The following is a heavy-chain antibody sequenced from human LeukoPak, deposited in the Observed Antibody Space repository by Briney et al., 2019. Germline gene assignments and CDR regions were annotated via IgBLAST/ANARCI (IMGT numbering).Heavy chain of an antibody. D-gene: IGHD2-21*02. CDR1: GFTFSSYS. CDR3: AGAYCGGDCYSGVAFDI. Sequence: GGSLRLSCAASGFTFSSYSMNWVRQAPGKGLEWVSSISSSSSYIYYADSVKGRFTISRDNAKNSLYLQVNSLRAEDTAVYYCAGAYCGGDCYSGVAFDIWGQGTMVSVSS. J-gene: IGHJ3*02. V-gene: IGHV3-21*01. CDR2: ISSSSSYI.